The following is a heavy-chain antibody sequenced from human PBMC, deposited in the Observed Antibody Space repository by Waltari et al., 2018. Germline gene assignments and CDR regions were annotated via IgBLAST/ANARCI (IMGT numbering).Heavy chain of an antibody. CDR2: IYYSGST. D-gene: IGHD3-9*01. J-gene: IGHJ4*02. CDR3: ARGYYYDILTGYYYFDY. V-gene: IGHV4-59*01. CDR1: DGPISSYY. Sequence: QVQLQESGPGLVKPSETLSLTCTVPDGPISSYYWSWIRQPPGKGLEWIGYIYYSGSTNYNPSLKSRVTISVDTSKNQFSLKLSSVTAADTAVYYCARGYYYDILTGYYYFDYWGQGTLVAVSS.